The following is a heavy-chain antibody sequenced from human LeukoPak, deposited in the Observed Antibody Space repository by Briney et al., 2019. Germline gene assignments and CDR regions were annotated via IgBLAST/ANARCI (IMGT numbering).Heavy chain of an antibody. D-gene: IGHD5-18*01. J-gene: IGHJ5*02. CDR3: ASVSSGYSYGWVLGRWGFDP. Sequence: SGGSISXXXXXXGWLXXPXGXXXXXXXXXXYSGTTYYNPSLKSRVTISVDTSKNQFSLKLSSVTAADTAVYYCASVSSGYSYGWVLGRWGFDPWGQGTLVTVSS. CDR2: XXYSGTT. CDR1: GGSISXXXXX. V-gene: IGHV4-39*01.